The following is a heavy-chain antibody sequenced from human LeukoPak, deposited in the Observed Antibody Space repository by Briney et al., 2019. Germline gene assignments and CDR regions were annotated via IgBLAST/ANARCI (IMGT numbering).Heavy chain of an antibody. CDR1: GGSFSGYY. Sequence: SETLSLTCAVYGGSFSGYYWSWIRQPPGKGLECIGEINHSGSTNYNPSLKSRVTISVDTSKNQFSLKLSSVTAADTAVYYCARDLRYCSGGSCRGYGKLGYWGQGTLVTVSS. J-gene: IGHJ4*02. V-gene: IGHV4-34*01. CDR3: ARDLRYCSGGSCRGYGKLGY. CDR2: INHSGST. D-gene: IGHD2-15*01.